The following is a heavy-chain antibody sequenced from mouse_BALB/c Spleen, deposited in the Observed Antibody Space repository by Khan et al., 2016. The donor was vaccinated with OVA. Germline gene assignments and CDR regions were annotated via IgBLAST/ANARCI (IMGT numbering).Heavy chain of an antibody. CDR1: GYTFTDYY. CDR3: ARRNYFGDTFAY. V-gene: IGHV1-77*01. CDR2: ISPGSGDT. D-gene: IGHD1-2*01. Sequence: QVQLKQSGAELARPGASVKLSCKASGYTFTDYYINWVKQRTGQGLEWIGEISPGSGDTYYNEKFKGKATLTADKSSSTVYMQLSSLTADASAVYCCARRNYFGDTFAYWGQGTLVTVSA. J-gene: IGHJ3*01.